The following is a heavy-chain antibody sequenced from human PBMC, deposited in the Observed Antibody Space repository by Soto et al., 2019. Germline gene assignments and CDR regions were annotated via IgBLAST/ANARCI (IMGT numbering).Heavy chain of an antibody. Sequence: SETLSLTCTVSGASISGFYWSWIRKSAGKGLEWIGRIYATGTTDYNPSLKSRVMMSVGTSKKQFSLKLRSVTAADTAVYYCVRDGTKTLRDWFDPWGQGMSVTVSS. V-gene: IGHV4-4*07. J-gene: IGHJ5*02. CDR1: GASISGFY. D-gene: IGHD1-1*01. CDR2: IYATGTT. CDR3: VRDGTKTLRDWFDP.